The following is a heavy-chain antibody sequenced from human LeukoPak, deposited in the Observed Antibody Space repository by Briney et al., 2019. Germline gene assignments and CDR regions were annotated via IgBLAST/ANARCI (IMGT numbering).Heavy chain of an antibody. CDR1: GFTFSTSG. Sequence: VRSLRLSCAASGFTFSTSGMHWVRQAPGKGLEWVTDSVKGRFTISRDNSKSTLFPQMNSLRAEDTAVYYCAQERDRRGYFEYWGQGTLVTVSS. CDR3: AQERDRRGYFEY. J-gene: IGHJ4*02. D-gene: IGHD2-15*01. V-gene: IGHV3-30*02.